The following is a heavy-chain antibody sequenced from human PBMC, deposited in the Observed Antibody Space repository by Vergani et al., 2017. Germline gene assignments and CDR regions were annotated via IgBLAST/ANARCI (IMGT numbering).Heavy chain of an antibody. J-gene: IGHJ6*02. CDR3: AKANVLLPNLYYYYGMDV. V-gene: IGHV3-23*01. CDR2: ISGSGGST. Sequence: EVQLLESGGGLVQPGGSLRLSCAASGFTFSSYAMSWVRQAPGKGLEWVSAISGSGGSTYYADSVKGRFTISRDNSKNTLYLQMNSLRAEDTAVYYCAKANVLLPNLYYYYGMDVWGQGTTVTVSS. D-gene: IGHD3-22*01. CDR1: GFTFSSYA.